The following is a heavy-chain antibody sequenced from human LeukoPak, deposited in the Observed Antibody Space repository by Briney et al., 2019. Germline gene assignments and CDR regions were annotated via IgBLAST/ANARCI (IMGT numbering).Heavy chain of an antibody. J-gene: IGHJ4*02. V-gene: IGHV3-21*01. D-gene: IGHD2-2*01. CDR2: ISSSSSYI. CDR1: GFTFSSYS. CDR3: ARAEYQLLSPFDY. Sequence: GGSLRLSCAASGFTFSSYSMNWVRQAPGKGLEWVSYISSSSSYIYYADSVKGRFTISRDNAKNSLYLQMNSLRAEDTAVYYCARAEYQLLSPFDYWGQGTLVTVSS.